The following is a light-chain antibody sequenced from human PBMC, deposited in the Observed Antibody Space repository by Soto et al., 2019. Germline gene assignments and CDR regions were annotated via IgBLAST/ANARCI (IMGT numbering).Light chain of an antibody. CDR3: SAYTSAATL. V-gene: IGLV2-14*03. CDR2: NVY. CDR1: RSDIGVHSF. Sequence: QSALTQPASVSGFPGQSINISCTGSRSDIGVHSFVSWYQQHPTMVPKLIIYNVYRRPSGVSGRFSASKAGNTASLTISGLQAADEANYYCSAYTSAATLFGGGTKLTVL. J-gene: IGLJ2*01.